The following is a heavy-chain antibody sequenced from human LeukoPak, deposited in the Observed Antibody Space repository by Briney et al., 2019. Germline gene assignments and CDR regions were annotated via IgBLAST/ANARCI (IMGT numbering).Heavy chain of an antibody. D-gene: IGHD3-10*01. J-gene: IGHJ4*02. CDR1: GFSFSDAW. Sequence: GGSLRLSCAASGFSFSDAWMSWVRQIPGKGLEWVGRIESKTDGGTTDYAAPVKGRFTISRDDSTNTLCLQMNSLKSEDTAVYYCTTYGSGRKFDYWGQGILVTVSS. V-gene: IGHV3-15*04. CDR3: TTYGSGRKFDY. CDR2: IESKTDGGTT.